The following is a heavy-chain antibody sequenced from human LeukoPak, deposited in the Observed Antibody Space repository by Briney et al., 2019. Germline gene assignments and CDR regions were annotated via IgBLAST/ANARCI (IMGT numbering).Heavy chain of an antibody. CDR3: ARGAPITGTTDYFDY. V-gene: IGHV3-30*04. Sequence: GGSLRLSCAASELTFSSYARHWVPQAPGKGLEWVAVISYDGSNKYYADSVKGRFTISRDNSKNTLYLQMNSLRAEDTAVYYCARGAPITGTTDYFDYWGQGTLVTVSS. CDR2: ISYDGSNK. D-gene: IGHD1-20*01. J-gene: IGHJ4*02. CDR1: ELTFSSYA.